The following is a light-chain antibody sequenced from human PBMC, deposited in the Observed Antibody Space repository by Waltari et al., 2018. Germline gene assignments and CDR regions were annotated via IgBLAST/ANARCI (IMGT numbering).Light chain of an antibody. CDR3: QHYKNFPLT. CDR2: DAA. Sequence: DVQMTQSPSTLSASVGDRVPIPCRASEDINTWLAWYQQKPGKAPKLLISDAASIKSGVPSRFSGSGSGTDFTLTITSMQPDDFATYYCQHYKNFPLTFGGGTNVEV. J-gene: IGKJ4*01. V-gene: IGKV1-5*01. CDR1: EDINTW.